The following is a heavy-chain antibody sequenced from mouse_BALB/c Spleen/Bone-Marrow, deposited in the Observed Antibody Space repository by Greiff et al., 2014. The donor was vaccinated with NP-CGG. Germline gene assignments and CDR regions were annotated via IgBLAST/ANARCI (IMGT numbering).Heavy chain of an antibody. CDR1: GFNIKDTY. CDR2: IDPANGNT. CDR3: ARWLLPYGLDY. D-gene: IGHD2-3*01. V-gene: IGHV14-3*02. J-gene: IGHJ4*01. Sequence: EVMLVESGAELVKPGASVKLSCTASGFNIKDTYMHWVKQRPEQGLEWIGRIDPANGNTKYDPKFQGKATMTADTSSNTAYLQLSSLTSEDTAVYYCARWLLPYGLDYWGQGTSVTVSS.